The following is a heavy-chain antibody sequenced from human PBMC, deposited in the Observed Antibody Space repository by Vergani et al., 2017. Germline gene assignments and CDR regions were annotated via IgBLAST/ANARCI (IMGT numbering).Heavy chain of an antibody. CDR3: ARGCRSTSCYKRGEDWFDP. CDR1: GYTFTSYY. CDR2: INPSGGST. V-gene: IGHV1-46*01. J-gene: IGHJ5*02. Sequence: QVQLVQSGAEVKKPGASVKVSCQASGYTFTSYYIHWVRQAPGQGLEWMGIINPSGGSTNYAQKFQGRVTMTRDTSTSTVFMELSSLRSEDTAVYYCARGCRSTSCYKRGEDWFDPWGQGTLVTVSS. D-gene: IGHD2-2*02.